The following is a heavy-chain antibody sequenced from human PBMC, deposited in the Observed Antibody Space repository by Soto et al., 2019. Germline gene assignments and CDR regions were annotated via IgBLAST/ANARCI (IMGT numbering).Heavy chain of an antibody. CDR3: ASLGVGDWANYYYYYGMDV. D-gene: IGHD2-21*02. V-gene: IGHV3-23*01. Sequence: GGSLRLSCAATGFTFSVYAMTWVRQAPGRGLEWVSAVTANGGSTYSADSVKGRFTISRDNSKNTLFLQMNSLRAEDTAVYYCASLGVGDWANYYYYYGMDVWGQGTTVTV. CDR1: GFTFSVYA. J-gene: IGHJ6*02. CDR2: VTANGGST.